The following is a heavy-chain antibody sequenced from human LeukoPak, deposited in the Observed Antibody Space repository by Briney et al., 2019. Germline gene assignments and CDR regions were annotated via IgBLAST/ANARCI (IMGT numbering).Heavy chain of an antibody. D-gene: IGHD6-19*01. CDR2: INAGNGNT. Sequence: ASVKVSCKASGYTFTSYAMNWVRQAPGQRLEWMGWINAGNGNTKYSQKFQGRVTITRDTSASTAYMELSSLRSEDTAVYYCARAVSSGWYNLYFDYWGQGTLVTVSS. CDR1: GYTFTSYA. V-gene: IGHV1-3*01. J-gene: IGHJ4*02. CDR3: ARAVSSGWYNLYFDY.